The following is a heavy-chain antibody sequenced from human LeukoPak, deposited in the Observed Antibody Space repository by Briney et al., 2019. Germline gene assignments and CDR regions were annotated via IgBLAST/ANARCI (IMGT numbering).Heavy chain of an antibody. CDR1: GGSISSGGYY. J-gene: IGHJ6*03. Sequence: SQTLSLTFTVSGGSISSGGYYWSWIRQHPGKGLEWIGYIYYSGSTNYNPSLKSRATISGDMSKNQVSLKLSSVTAADTAVYYCARVIELPLFAYYYYYMDVWGKGTTVTVSS. CDR3: ARVIELPLFAYYYYYMDV. CDR2: IYYSGST. V-gene: IGHV4-31*03. D-gene: IGHD2-15*01.